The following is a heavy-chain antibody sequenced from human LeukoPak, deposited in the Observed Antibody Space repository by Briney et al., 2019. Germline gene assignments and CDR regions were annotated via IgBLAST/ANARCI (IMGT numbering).Heavy chain of an antibody. D-gene: IGHD3-3*02. V-gene: IGHV3-20*01. CDR2: INWNGGST. Sequence: GGSLRLSCSASGFTFDDYGMSWVRQAPGKGLEWASGINWNGGSTGYADSLKGRFTISRDNAKNSLYLQMNSLRAEDTALYHCARTSISYYYGMDVWGQGTSVTVSS. CDR3: ARTSISYYYGMDV. J-gene: IGHJ6*02. CDR1: GFTFDDYG.